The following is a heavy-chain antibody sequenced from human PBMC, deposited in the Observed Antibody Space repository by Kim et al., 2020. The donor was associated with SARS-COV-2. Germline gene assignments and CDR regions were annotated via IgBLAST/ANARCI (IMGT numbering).Heavy chain of an antibody. Sequence: SETLSLTCTVSGGSISSGGYYWSWIRQHPGKGLEWIGYIYYSGSTYYNPSLKSRVTISVDTSKNQFSLKLSSVTAADTAVYYCARNTLGGYYSREEYYFDYWGQGTLVTVSS. V-gene: IGHV4-31*03. CDR2: IYYSGST. CDR1: GGSISSGGYY. J-gene: IGHJ4*02. CDR3: ARNTLGGYYSREEYYFDY. D-gene: IGHD3-3*01.